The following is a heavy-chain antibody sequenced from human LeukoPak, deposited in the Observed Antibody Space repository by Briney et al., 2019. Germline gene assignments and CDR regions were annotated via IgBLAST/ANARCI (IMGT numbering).Heavy chain of an antibody. CDR2: ISSSGSTI. CDR3: AELGITMIGGV. D-gene: IGHD3-10*02. J-gene: IGHJ6*04. CDR1: GFTFSSYS. V-gene: IGHV3-48*04. Sequence: GGSLRLSCAASGFTFSSYSMNWVRQAPGKGLEWVSYISSSGSTIYYAASVKGRFTISRDNANNSLYLQMNSLRAEDTAVYYCAELGITMIGGVWGKGTTVTISS.